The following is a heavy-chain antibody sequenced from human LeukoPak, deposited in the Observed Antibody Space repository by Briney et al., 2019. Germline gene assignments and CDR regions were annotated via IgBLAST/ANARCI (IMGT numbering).Heavy chain of an antibody. CDR1: GFTVSSNY. D-gene: IGHD6-13*01. J-gene: IGHJ4*02. CDR2: IYSGGST. Sequence: GGSLRLSCAASGFTVSSNYMSWVRQAPGKGLEWVSVIYSGGSTYYADSVKGRFTISRDNSKNTPYLQMSSLRAEDTAVYYCARDTRVGYSSSWYFDYWGQGTLVTVSS. CDR3: ARDTRVGYSSSWYFDY. V-gene: IGHV3-66*01.